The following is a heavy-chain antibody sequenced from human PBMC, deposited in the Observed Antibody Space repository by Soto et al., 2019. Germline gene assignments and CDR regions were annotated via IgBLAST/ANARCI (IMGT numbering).Heavy chain of an antibody. J-gene: IGHJ6*02. V-gene: IGHV1-69*01. CDR2: IIPVFRSA. Sequence: VQLVQSGAEVKKTGSSVKVSCKASGGTFNKFAFSWERQAPGQGFEWMGGIIPVFRSANYAQRFRGRITITADEYTSTVYLYLNDLRSDDTAVYYCARRYCASDNCPLFYYFVDLWGLGTTVTVSS. D-gene: IGHD2-21*02. CDR1: GGTFNKFA. CDR3: ARRYCASDNCPLFYYFVDL.